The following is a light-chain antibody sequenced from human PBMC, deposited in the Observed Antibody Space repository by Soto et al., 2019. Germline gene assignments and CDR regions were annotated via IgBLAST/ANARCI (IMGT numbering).Light chain of an antibody. V-gene: IGKV1-39*01. CDR1: QTISSY. J-gene: IGKJ3*01. CDR3: QQSYIRFT. CDR2: AAS. Sequence: DIQMTQSPSSLSAFVGDRVTITCRSSQTISSYLNWYQRKPGKAPKVLIYAASYLQTGVSSRFSGRGSGTDFTLTIDSLQPEDAATYYCQQSYIRFTFGPGTKVDIK.